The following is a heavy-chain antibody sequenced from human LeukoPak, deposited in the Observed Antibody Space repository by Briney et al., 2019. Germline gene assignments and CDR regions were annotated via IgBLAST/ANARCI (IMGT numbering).Heavy chain of an antibody. J-gene: IGHJ4*02. Sequence: PSETLSLTCTVSGYSISRGYDWGGIRQPPGKGRDGIGRINHRGSTYYNPALKSRVTISVDTSKNQFSLTLSSVTAADTAVYYCAREPVLTLDQLFDYWGQGTLVTVSS. V-gene: IGHV4-38-2*02. CDR1: GYSISRGYD. CDR3: AREPVLTLDQLFDY. CDR2: INHRGST. D-gene: IGHD1-1*01.